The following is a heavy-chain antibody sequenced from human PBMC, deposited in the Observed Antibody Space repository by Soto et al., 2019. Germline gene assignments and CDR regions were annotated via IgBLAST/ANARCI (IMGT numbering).Heavy chain of an antibody. D-gene: IGHD1-1*01. CDR2: ISGSGGST. CDR1: GFTFSSYA. Sequence: PGGSLRLSCAASGFTFSSYAMSWVRQTPGKGLEWVSAISGSGGSTYYADSVKGRFTISRDNSKNTLYLQMNSLRAEDTAVYYSAKGYNWNRDYYYYGMDVWGQGTTVTVSS. V-gene: IGHV3-23*01. CDR3: AKGYNWNRDYYYYGMDV. J-gene: IGHJ6*02.